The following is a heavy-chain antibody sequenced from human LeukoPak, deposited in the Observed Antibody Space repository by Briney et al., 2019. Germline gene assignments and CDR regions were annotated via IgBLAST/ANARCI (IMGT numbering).Heavy chain of an antibody. D-gene: IGHD5-18*01. Sequence: GGSLRLSCAASRFTFSSYSMNWVRQAPRKGLEWVSSISSSGSYIYYADSVKGRLTISRDNAKNSLYLQMNSLRAEDTAVYYCARYTAHDYWGQGTLVTVSS. CDR3: ARYTAHDY. J-gene: IGHJ4*02. CDR1: RFTFSSYS. CDR2: ISSSGSYI. V-gene: IGHV3-21*01.